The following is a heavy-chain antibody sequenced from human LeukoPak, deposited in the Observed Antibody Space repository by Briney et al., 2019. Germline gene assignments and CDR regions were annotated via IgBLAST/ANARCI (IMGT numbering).Heavy chain of an antibody. V-gene: IGHV4-30-4*01. CDR1: GGSISSGDYY. D-gene: IGHD3-22*01. Sequence: SGTLSLTCTVSGGSISSGDYYWSWIRQPPGKGLEWIGYIYYSGSTYYNPSLKSRVTISVDTSKNQFSLKLSSVTAADTAVYYCARGRYYYDSSGYYPNWFDPWGQGTLVTVSS. CDR3: ARGRYYYDSSGYYPNWFDP. J-gene: IGHJ5*02. CDR2: IYYSGST.